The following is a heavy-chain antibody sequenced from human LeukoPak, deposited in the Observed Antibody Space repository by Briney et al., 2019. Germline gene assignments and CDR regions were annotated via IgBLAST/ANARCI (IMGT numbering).Heavy chain of an antibody. CDR1: GGSISSYY. CDR3: ATTATLDY. D-gene: IGHD5-18*01. J-gene: IGHJ4*02. Sequence: SETLSLTCTVSGGSISSYYWSWIRQPPGKGLEWIGYIYYSGSTNYNPSLKSRVTISVDTSKNQFSLKLNSVSAADSAMYYCATTATLDYWGQGTLVTVSS. V-gene: IGHV4-59*08. CDR2: IYYSGST.